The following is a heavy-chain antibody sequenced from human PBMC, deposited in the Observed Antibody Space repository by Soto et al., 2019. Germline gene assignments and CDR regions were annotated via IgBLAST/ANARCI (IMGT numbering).Heavy chain of an antibody. CDR3: AKDRGTERAPYSYGYSPIRIAAAGHFDY. V-gene: IGHV3-21*04. J-gene: IGHJ4*02. CDR1: GFTFSSYS. Sequence: GGSLRLSCAASGFTFSSYSMNCVRQAPGKGLEWVSSISSSSSYIYYADSVKGRFTSSRDNAKNTLYLQMNSLRAEDTAVYYCAKDRGTERAPYSYGYSPIRIAAAGHFDYWGQGTLVTVSS. CDR2: ISSSSSYI. D-gene: IGHD5-18*01.